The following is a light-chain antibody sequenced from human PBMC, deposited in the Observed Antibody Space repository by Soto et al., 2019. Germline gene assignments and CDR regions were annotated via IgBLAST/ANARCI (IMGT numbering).Light chain of an antibody. Sequence: SLAVPVGALVTINRKISKSHLYSFNNNNYLAWYQQKPGQIPKLLIYGASTREAGVPSRFSGSGSGTDFTLTISSLQPEDFATYYCLQDYNSPRTFGQGTKVDIK. CDR3: LQDYNSPRT. V-gene: IGKV4-1*01. J-gene: IGKJ1*01. CDR2: GAS. CDR1: KSHLYSFNNNNY.